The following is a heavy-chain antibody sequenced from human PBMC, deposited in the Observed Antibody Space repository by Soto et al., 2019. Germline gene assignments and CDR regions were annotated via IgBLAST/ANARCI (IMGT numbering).Heavy chain of an antibody. CDR1: GGSISSSGYN. Sequence: QVQLQESGPGLVKPSQTLSLTCTVSGGSISSSGYNWSWIRQHPGKGLEWIGYIYYSGSTYYNPPRKIRVTXPXAXSXXQFALKLSSVTAADTAVYFCARYGSGSYYPTTFDYWGQGTLVTVSS. J-gene: IGHJ4*02. D-gene: IGHD3-10*01. CDR3: ARYGSGSYYPTTFDY. CDR2: IYYSGST. V-gene: IGHV4-31*03.